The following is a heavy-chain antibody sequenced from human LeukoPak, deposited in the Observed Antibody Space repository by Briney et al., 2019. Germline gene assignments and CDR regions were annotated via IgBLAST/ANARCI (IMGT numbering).Heavy chain of an antibody. CDR1: GGSISSYY. CDR3: ARERSMVRGVSWFDP. J-gene: IGHJ5*02. D-gene: IGHD3-10*01. V-gene: IGHV4-59*01. Sequence: PSETLSLTFTVAGGSISSYYWSWIRQPPGKRLEWIGYIYYSGSPNYNPSLKSRVTISVDTSKKQFSLKLSSVTAADTAVYYCARERSMVRGVSWFDPWGQGTLVTVSS. CDR2: IYYSGSP.